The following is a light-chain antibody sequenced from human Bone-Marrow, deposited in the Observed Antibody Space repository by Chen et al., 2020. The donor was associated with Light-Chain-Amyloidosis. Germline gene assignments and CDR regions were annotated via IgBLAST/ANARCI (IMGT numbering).Light chain of an antibody. CDR3: QQSYSTSLIT. CDR1: QSISSY. V-gene: IGKV1-39*01. Sequence: DIQTTQSPESRSATAGDRVTITCRASQSISSYLNWYQQKPGKAPKLLIHAASSLQSGVPSRFSGSGSGTDFTLTSSSLQPEDFATYYCQQSYSTSLITFGQGTRLEIK. J-gene: IGKJ5*01. CDR2: AAS.